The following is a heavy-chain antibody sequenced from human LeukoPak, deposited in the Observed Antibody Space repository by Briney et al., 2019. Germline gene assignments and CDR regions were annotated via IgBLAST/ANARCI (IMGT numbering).Heavy chain of an antibody. CDR2: MYYSGST. Sequence: PSETLSLTCTVSGGSISGYYWSWIRQPPGKRLEWIAHMYYSGSTIYNPSLKSRVTISVDTSKNQFSLKLSSVTAADTAVYYCARSSYYGSGSYGPDFEYWGQGTLVTVSS. D-gene: IGHD3-10*01. V-gene: IGHV4-59*08. CDR1: GGSISGYY. CDR3: ARSSYYGSGSYGPDFEY. J-gene: IGHJ4*02.